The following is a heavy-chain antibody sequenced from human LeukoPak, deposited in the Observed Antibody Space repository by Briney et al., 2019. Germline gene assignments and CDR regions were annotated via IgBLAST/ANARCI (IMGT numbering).Heavy chain of an antibody. V-gene: IGHV3-33*06. CDR1: GFTFSHYG. J-gene: IGHJ1*01. Sequence: GSLRLSCAASGFTFSHYGMHWVRQTPGAGLVWVAVIWSDGSDKYYAKSVKGRFTISRDNSKNSLFLQMNSLRAEDTAVYYCAKDAQRGFDYSNSLQNWGQGILVTVSS. D-gene: IGHD4-11*01. CDR2: IWSDGSDK. CDR3: AKDAQRGFDYSNSLQN.